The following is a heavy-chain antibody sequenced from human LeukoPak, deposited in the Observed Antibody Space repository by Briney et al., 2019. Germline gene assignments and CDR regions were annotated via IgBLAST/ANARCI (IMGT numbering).Heavy chain of an antibody. CDR1: GYSISTGYY. Sequence: SETLSLTCTVSGYSISTGYYWSWIRQPPGKGLEWIGEINHSGSTNYNPSLKSRVTISVDTSKNQFSLKLSSVTAADTAVYYCARHATPQDIVVIPADHIDYWGQGTLVTVSS. J-gene: IGHJ4*02. V-gene: IGHV4-38-2*02. D-gene: IGHD2-2*01. CDR2: INHSGST. CDR3: ARHATPQDIVVIPADHIDY.